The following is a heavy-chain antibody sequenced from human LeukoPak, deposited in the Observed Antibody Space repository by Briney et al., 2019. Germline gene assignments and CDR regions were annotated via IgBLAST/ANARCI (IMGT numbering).Heavy chain of an antibody. CDR2: IYYSGST. CDR1: GGSISSYY. J-gene: IGHJ4*02. CDR3: ARSSEQGFDY. Sequence: SETLSLTCTVSGGSISSYYWSWIRQPAGKGLEWIGSIYYSGSTYYNPSLKSRVTISVDTSKNQFSLKLSSVTAADTAVYYCARSSEQGFDYWGQGTLVTVSS. V-gene: IGHV4-4*07.